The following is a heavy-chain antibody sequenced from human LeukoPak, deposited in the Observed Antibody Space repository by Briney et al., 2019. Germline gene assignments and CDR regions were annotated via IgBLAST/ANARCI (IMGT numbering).Heavy chain of an antibody. CDR2: ISSSSSYI. CDR3: ARNDLNCGDYGPPDY. J-gene: IGHJ4*02. CDR1: GFNFSRYS. Sequence: GGSLRLSCAASGFNFSRYSMNWVRQAPGKGLEWVSSISSSSSYIYYADSVKGRFTISRDNAKNSLYLQMNSLRAEDTAVYYCARNDLNCGDYGPPDYWGQGTLVTVSS. V-gene: IGHV3-21*01. D-gene: IGHD4-17*01.